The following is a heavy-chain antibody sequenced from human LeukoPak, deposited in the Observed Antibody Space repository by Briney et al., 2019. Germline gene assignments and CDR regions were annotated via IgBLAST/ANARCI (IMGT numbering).Heavy chain of an antibody. CDR3: AREKVGELG. CDR2: ISYDGSNK. D-gene: IGHD3-10*01. J-gene: IGHJ3*01. CDR1: GFTFSSYA. V-gene: IGHV3-30-3*01. Sequence: GGSLRLSCAASGFTFSSYAMHWVRQAPGKGLEWVAVISYDGSNKYYADSVKGRFTISRDNSKNTLYLQMNSLRVEDTAVYYRAREKVGELGWGKGKMVTVSS.